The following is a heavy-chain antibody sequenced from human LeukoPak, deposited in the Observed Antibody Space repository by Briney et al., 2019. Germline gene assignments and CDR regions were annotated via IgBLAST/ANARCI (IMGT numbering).Heavy chain of an antibody. CDR3: AKEEQGYCSGGSCYSDGY. Sequence: AGGSLRLSCAASGFTFSSYAMSWVRQAPGKGLEWVSAISGSGGSTYHADSVKGRFTISRDNSKNTLYLQMNSLRAEDTAVYYCAKEEQGYCSGGSCYSDGYWGQGTLVTVSS. J-gene: IGHJ4*02. D-gene: IGHD2-15*01. CDR1: GFTFSSYA. CDR2: ISGSGGST. V-gene: IGHV3-23*01.